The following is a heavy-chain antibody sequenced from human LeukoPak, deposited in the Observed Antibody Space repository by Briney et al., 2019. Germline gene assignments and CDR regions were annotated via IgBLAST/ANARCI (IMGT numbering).Heavy chain of an antibody. Sequence: GGSLRLSCAASGFTFSSYDMHWVRQPPGKGLEWVAVISYDGSNKYYADSVKRRFTISRDNSKNTLYLQMNSLRAEDTAVHYCAEGQYGGDSDYCYGMDVGGQGTTVTVSS. D-gene: IGHD4-23*01. V-gene: IGHV3-30*18. CDR1: GFTFSSYD. J-gene: IGHJ6*02. CDR2: ISYDGSNK. CDR3: AEGQYGGDSDYCYGMDV.